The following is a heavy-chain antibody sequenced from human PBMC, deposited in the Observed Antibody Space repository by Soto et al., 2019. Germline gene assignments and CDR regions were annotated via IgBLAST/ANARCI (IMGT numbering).Heavy chain of an antibody. D-gene: IGHD3-10*01. Sequence: QVQLQQWGAGLLKPSETLSLTCAVYGGSFSGYYWSWIRQPPGKGLEWIGEINHSGSTNYNPSLKSRATISVDTSKNQFSLKLSSVTAADTAVYYCAQQRFGEFDPWGQGTLVTVSS. CDR2: INHSGST. CDR1: GGSFSGYY. CDR3: AQQRFGEFDP. V-gene: IGHV4-34*01. J-gene: IGHJ5*02.